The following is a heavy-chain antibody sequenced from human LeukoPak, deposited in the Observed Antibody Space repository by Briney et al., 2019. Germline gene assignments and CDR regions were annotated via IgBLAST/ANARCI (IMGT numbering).Heavy chain of an antibody. J-gene: IGHJ4*02. V-gene: IGHV1-18*01. CDR1: GYTFTSYG. Sequence: ASVKVSCKASGYTFTSYGISWVRQAPGQGLEWMGWISAHNGNTNYAQKLQGRVTMTTDTSTSTAYMELRSLRSDDTAVYYCARDGRVPAARRTADYWGQGTLVTVSS. CDR3: ARDGRVPAARRTADY. CDR2: ISAHNGNT. D-gene: IGHD2-2*01.